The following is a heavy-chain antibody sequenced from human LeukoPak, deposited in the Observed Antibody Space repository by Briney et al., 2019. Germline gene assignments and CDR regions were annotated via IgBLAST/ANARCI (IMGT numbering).Heavy chain of an antibody. V-gene: IGHV3-33*08. CDR1: GFTFSSYG. J-gene: IGHJ6*02. D-gene: IGHD3-16*01. CDR3: ARALSSMIMFGGVILPHGMDV. Sequence: GGSLRLSCAASGFTFSSYGMHWVRQAPGKGLEWVAVIWYDGGNKYHADSVKGRFTISRDNSKNTLYLQMNSLRAEDTAVYYCARALSSMIMFGGVILPHGMDVWGQGTTVTVSS. CDR2: IWYDGGNK.